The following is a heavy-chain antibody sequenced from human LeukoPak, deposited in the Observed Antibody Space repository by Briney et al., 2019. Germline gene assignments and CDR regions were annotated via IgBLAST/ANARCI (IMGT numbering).Heavy chain of an antibody. Sequence: SETLSLTCTVSGGSISSSSYYWGWIRQPPGKGLEWIGSIYYSGSTYYNPSLKSRVTISVDTSKNQFSLKLSSVTAADTAVYYCASPGGYSGYDYALNFDYWGQGTLVTVSS. V-gene: IGHV4-39*01. J-gene: IGHJ4*02. CDR1: GGSISSSSYY. CDR2: IYYSGST. CDR3: ASPGGYSGYDYALNFDY. D-gene: IGHD5-12*01.